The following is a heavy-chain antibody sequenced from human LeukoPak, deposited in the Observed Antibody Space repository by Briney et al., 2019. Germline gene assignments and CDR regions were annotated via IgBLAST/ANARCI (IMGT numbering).Heavy chain of an antibody. CDR2: ISYDGSNK. CDR3: ARSVAGITWFDP. CDR1: GFTFSSYG. D-gene: IGHD6-19*01. V-gene: IGHV3-30*03. J-gene: IGHJ5*02. Sequence: GGSLRLSCAASGFTFSSYGMHWVRQAPGKGLEWVAVISYDGSNKYYADSVKGRFTISRDNSKNTLNLQMSSLRPEDTAVYYCARSVAGITWFDPWGQGTLVTVSS.